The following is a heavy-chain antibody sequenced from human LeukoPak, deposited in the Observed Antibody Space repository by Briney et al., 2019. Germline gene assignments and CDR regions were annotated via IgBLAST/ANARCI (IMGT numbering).Heavy chain of an antibody. CDR2: ISSSSSYI. J-gene: IGHJ4*02. V-gene: IGHV3-21*01. Sequence: GGSLRLSCAASGFTFSSYSMNWVRQAPGKGLEWVSSISSSSSYIYYADSVKGRFTISRDNAKNSLYLQMNSLRAEDTAVYYCARVGGPITMIVPDYWGQGTLVTVSS. D-gene: IGHD3-22*01. CDR3: ARVGGPITMIVPDY. CDR1: GFTFSSYS.